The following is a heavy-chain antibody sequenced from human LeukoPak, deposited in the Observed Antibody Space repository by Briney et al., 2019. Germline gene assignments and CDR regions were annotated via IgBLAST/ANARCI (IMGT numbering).Heavy chain of an antibody. D-gene: IGHD3-22*01. CDR1: GGSISSGSYY. Sequence: SETLSLTCTVSGGSISSGSYYWSWIRQPAGKGLEWLGYIYYSGSTYYNPSLRSRVTISVDTSKNQFSLKLSSVTAADTAVYYCARSSEGRYYYDSSGFSYYYYYMDVWGKGTTVTISS. J-gene: IGHJ6*03. V-gene: IGHV4-61*10. CDR2: IYYSGST. CDR3: ARSSEGRYYYDSSGFSYYYYYMDV.